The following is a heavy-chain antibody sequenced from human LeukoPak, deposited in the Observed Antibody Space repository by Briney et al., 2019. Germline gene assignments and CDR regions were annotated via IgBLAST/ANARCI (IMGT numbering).Heavy chain of an antibody. V-gene: IGHV1-2*02. CDR1: GYTFIGHY. D-gene: IGHD3/OR15-3a*01. Sequence: ASVKVSCKASGYTFIGHYIHWVRQAPGQGLEWIVWMNPDSGGTNYAQKFQDRVTMNRDTSITTAYMELSRLTSDDTAIYYCGRIMEYYDFTPRGFDIWGQGTMVAVSS. CDR3: GRIMEYYDFTPRGFDI. J-gene: IGHJ3*02. CDR2: MNPDSGGT.